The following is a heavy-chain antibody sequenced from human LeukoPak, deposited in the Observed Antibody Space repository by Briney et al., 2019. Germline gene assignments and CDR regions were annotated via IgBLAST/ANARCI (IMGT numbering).Heavy chain of an antibody. CDR1: GDSVSSNSDA. V-gene: IGHV6-1*01. J-gene: IGHJ4*02. CDR3: ARGNRQWSGNYFDY. Sequence: SQTLSLTCAISGDSVSSNSDAWNWIRQSPSRGLEWLGRTYYRPKWYNDYAVSVKSRITISPDTSKNQFSLQLNSVSPDDTAVYYCARGNRQWSGNYFDYWGQGTLVTVSA. CDR2: TYYRPKWYN. D-gene: IGHD6-19*01.